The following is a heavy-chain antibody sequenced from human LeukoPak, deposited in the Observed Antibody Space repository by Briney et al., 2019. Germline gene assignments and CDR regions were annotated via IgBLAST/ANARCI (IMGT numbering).Heavy chain of an antibody. Sequence: SETLSLTCTVSGGSLSSYYWSWIRQPPGKGLEWIGYIYSRGLTRGSTNYNPSLKSRVTISVDTSKNQFSLKLSSVTAADMAVYYCARDQEYSGSYYRYFDYWGQGTLVTVSS. CDR1: GGSLSSYY. V-gene: IGHV4-59*01. D-gene: IGHD1-26*01. CDR2: IYSRGLTRGST. CDR3: ARDQEYSGSYYRYFDY. J-gene: IGHJ4*02.